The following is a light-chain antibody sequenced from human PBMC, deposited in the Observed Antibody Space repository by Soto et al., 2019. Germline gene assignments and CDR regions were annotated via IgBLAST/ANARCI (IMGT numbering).Light chain of an antibody. J-gene: IGKJ1*01. CDR3: QQRSNWPPWT. CDR2: DAS. CDR1: QSVSNY. V-gene: IGKV3-11*01. Sequence: EIVLTQSPATLSLSPGERATLSCRASQSVSNYLAWYQQRPGQAPRLLIFDASNRATGIPARFSGSGSGTDLTLTISSLEPEDVAVYYCQQRSNWPPWTFGQGTKVEIK.